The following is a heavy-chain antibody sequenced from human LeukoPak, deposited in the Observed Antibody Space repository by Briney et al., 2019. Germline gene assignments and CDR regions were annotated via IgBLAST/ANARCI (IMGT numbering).Heavy chain of an antibody. J-gene: IGHJ4*02. CDR3: ASWDTAMVSVDY. CDR2: MNPNSGNT. CDR1: GYTFTSYD. Sequence: ASVKVSCKASGYTFTSYDINWVRQATGQGLEWMGWMNPNSGNTGYAQKFQGRVTMTRNTSISTAYMELSSLRSEDTAVYYCASWDTAMVSVDYWGQGTLVTVSS. V-gene: IGHV1-8*01. D-gene: IGHD5-18*01.